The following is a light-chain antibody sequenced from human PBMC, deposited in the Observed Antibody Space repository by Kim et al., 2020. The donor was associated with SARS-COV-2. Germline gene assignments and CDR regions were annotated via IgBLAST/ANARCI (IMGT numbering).Light chain of an antibody. J-gene: IGLJ2*01. CDR2: YDT. Sequence: APGKTARITCGGNHIGTKSVHWYQHKPGQAPVLVIYYDTDRPSGIPERFSGFNSGNTATLTISRVEAGDEADYYCQVWDSSSDHVVFGGGTQLTVL. CDR3: QVWDSSSDHVV. V-gene: IGLV3-21*04. CDR1: HIGTKS.